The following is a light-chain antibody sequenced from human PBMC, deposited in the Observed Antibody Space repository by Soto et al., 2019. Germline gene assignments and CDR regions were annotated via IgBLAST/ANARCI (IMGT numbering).Light chain of an antibody. CDR3: HQRNQ. V-gene: IGKV3-11*01. CDR2: DST. CDR1: QSVSSY. Sequence: EIVMTQSPATLSVSPGERATLSCRASQSVSSYLAWYQQVPGQPPRLLIYDSTNRATGIPARFSGSRSGTDFTLTISSVEPEDFAMYYCHQRNQFGQGTRLEIK. J-gene: IGKJ5*01.